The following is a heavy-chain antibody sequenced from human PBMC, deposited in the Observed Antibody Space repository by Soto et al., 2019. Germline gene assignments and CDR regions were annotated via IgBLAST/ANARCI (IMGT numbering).Heavy chain of an antibody. CDR2: IYYSGST. CDR1: GGSVRGGSYY. CDR3: ARELIAAAGPIFDY. J-gene: IGHJ4*02. Sequence: PSETLCLTCTVAGGSVRGGSYYWSWIRQPPGKGLEWIGYIYYSGSTNYNPSLKSRVTISVDTSKNQFSLKLSSVTAADTAVYYCARELIAAAGPIFDYWGQGTLVTVSS. V-gene: IGHV4-61*01. D-gene: IGHD6-13*01.